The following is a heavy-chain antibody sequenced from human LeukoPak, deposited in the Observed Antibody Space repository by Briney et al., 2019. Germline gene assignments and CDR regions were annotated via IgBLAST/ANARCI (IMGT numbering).Heavy chain of an antibody. V-gene: IGHV4-59*01. Sequence: SSETLSLTCNVSGGSIRSYYWSRIRQPPGKGLEWIGYIYYSGSTNYNPSLKSRVTISVDTSKNQFSLKLSSVTAADTAVYYCARESYNSGWYHNNWFDPWGQGTLVTVSS. CDR3: ARESYNSGWYHNNWFDP. CDR2: IYYSGST. J-gene: IGHJ5*02. D-gene: IGHD6-19*01. CDR1: GGSIRSYY.